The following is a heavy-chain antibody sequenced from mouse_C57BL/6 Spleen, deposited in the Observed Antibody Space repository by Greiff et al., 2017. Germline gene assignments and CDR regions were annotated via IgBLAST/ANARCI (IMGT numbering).Heavy chain of an antibody. Sequence: QVHVKQPGAELVKPGASVKMSCKASGYTFTSYWITWVKQRPGQGLEWIGDIYPGSGSTNYNEKFKSKATLTVDTSSSTAYMQLSSLTSEDSAVYYCARRELVSYWYFDVWGTGTTVTVSS. CDR1: GYTFTSYW. J-gene: IGHJ1*03. CDR3: ARRELVSYWYFDV. D-gene: IGHD2-2*01. V-gene: IGHV1-55*01. CDR2: IYPGSGST.